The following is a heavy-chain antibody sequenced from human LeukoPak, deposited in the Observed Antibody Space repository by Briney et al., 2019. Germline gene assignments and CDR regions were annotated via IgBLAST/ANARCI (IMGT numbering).Heavy chain of an antibody. CDR2: IHTAGRT. V-gene: IGHV3-53*01. CDR3: ARGVTQTGYAPDY. Sequence: GGSLRLSCAASGFRFSSYEMNWVRQAPGMGLEWVSVIHTAGRTYYADSVKGRFTISRDNSKNTVYLQMQSLRADDTAVYYCARGVTQTGYAPDYWGQGTLVTVSS. D-gene: IGHD2-2*01. CDR1: GFRFSSYE. J-gene: IGHJ4*02.